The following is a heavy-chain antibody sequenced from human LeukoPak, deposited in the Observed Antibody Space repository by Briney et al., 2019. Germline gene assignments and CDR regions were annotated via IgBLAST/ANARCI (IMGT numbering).Heavy chain of an antibody. CDR2: IYYSGST. CDR3: ARALSVAGTGGMDV. V-gene: IGHV4-30-4*01. D-gene: IGHD6-19*01. J-gene: IGHJ6*02. CDR1: GGSISSGDYY. Sequence: SETLSLTCTVSGGSISSGDYYWSWIRQPPGKGLEWIGYIYYSGSTYYNPSLKSRVTISVDTSKNQFSLKLSSVTAADTAVYYCARALSVAGTGGMDVWGQGTTVTVSS.